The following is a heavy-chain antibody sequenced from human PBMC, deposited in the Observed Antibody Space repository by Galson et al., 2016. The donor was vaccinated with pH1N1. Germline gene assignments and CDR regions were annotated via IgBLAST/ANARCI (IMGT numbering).Heavy chain of an antibody. CDR2: VMPTFDTT. CDR1: GGSFSSYG. Sequence: SVKVSCKASGGSFSSYGVSWVRQAPGEGLEWVGRVMPTFDTTNYAPKFKGRVTITAEKSTDTVYMELSRLRSEDTAVYYCARGRVHFDSSGGFDLWGQGTLVTVSS. CDR3: ARGRVHFDSSGGFDL. J-gene: IGHJ4*02. D-gene: IGHD3-22*01. V-gene: IGHV1-69*06.